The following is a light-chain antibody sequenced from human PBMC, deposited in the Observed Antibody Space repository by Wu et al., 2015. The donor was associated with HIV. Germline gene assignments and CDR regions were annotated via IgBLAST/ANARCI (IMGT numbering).Light chain of an antibody. J-gene: IGKJ1*01. Sequence: IQLTQSPSSLSASVGDRVTITCRASQSISTWLAWYQQKPGKAPKLLIYKASTLESGVPSRFSGSGSGTEFTLTISSLQPDDFANYYCQQYNSDSWTFGQGTKVEVK. CDR2: KAS. CDR3: QQYNSDSWT. V-gene: IGKV1-5*03. CDR1: QSISTW.